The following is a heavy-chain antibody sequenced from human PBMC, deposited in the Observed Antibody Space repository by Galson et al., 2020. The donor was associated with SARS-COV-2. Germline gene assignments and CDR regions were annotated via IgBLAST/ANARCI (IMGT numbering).Heavy chain of an antibody. D-gene: IGHD6-13*01. Sequence: GGSLRLSCAASGFTFSSYDMHWVRQATGKGLEWVSAIGTAGATYYQGSVKGRFTISRENAKNSLYLQMNSLRAGDTAVYYCARGDHEYSSSGPRGYYYYYMDVWGKGTTVTVSS. V-gene: IGHV3-13*01. CDR3: ARGDHEYSSSGPRGYYYYYMDV. CDR1: GFTFSSYD. J-gene: IGHJ6*03. CDR2: IGTAGAT.